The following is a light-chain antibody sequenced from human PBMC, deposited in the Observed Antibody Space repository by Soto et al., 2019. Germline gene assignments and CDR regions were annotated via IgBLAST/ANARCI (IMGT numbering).Light chain of an antibody. Sequence: QSALTQPASVSGSPGQSITISCTGTSSDVGGYNYVSWYQQHPGKAPTLMIYDVSNRPSGVSNRFSGSKSGNTAALTISALQAEDEADYYCRSYTSSSTIVVFGGGTKVTVL. J-gene: IGLJ2*01. CDR3: RSYTSSSTIVV. CDR1: SSDVGGYNY. CDR2: DVS. V-gene: IGLV2-14*03.